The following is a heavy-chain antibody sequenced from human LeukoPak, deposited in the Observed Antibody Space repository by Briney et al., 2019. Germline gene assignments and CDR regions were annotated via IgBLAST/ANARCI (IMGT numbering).Heavy chain of an antibody. D-gene: IGHD3-10*01. V-gene: IGHV1-69*13. Sequence: ASVKVSCKASGGTFSSYAISWVRQAPGQGLEWMGGIIPIFGTANYAQKFQGRVTNTADESTSTAYMELSSLRSEDTAVYYCAHSGSYLGGFDPWGQGTLVTVSS. CDR3: AHSGSYLGGFDP. J-gene: IGHJ5*02. CDR1: GGTFSSYA. CDR2: IIPIFGTA.